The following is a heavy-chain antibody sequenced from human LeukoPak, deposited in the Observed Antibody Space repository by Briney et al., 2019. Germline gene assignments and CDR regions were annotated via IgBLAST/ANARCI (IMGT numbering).Heavy chain of an antibody. CDR3: ARYYYDSRGYHYYYFDY. D-gene: IGHD3-22*01. CDR2: TYYRSKWSN. CDR1: GDSVSSNSAA. V-gene: IGHV6-1*01. Sequence: SQTLSLTCAISGDSVSSNSAAWNWIRRSPSRGLEWLGRTYYRSKWSNDYAVSVKSRITINPDTSRNQFSLQLNSVTPEDTAVYHCARYYYDSRGYHYYYFDYWGQGTLVTVSS. J-gene: IGHJ4*02.